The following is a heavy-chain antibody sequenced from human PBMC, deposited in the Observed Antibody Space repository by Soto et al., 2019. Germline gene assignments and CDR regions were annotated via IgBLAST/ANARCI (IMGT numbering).Heavy chain of an antibody. CDR1: GFTFRSYG. V-gene: IGHV3-33*01. J-gene: IGHJ4*02. CDR3: ARDPAGHYFDY. CDR2: IWYDGSNT. Sequence: HPSGSLILSCASSGFTFRSYGMHWGRQAPGKGLEWVAVIWYDGSNTYYSDSVKARFTISRDNSKNTLYLQMNSLRAEDTAVYYCARDPAGHYFDYWGQGTRVTVSS.